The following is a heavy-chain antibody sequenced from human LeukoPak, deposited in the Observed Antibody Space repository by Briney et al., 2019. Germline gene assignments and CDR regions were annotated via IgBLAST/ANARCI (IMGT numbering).Heavy chain of an antibody. Sequence: GGSLRLSCAASGFTFSSYGMYWVRQAPGKGLEWVAFIRYDGSNKYYADSVKGRFTISRDNSKNTLYLQMNSLRAEDTAVYYCAKDPMVRGVIGRYFDYWGQGTLVTVSS. D-gene: IGHD3-10*01. CDR1: GFTFSSYG. CDR2: IRYDGSNK. V-gene: IGHV3-30*02. CDR3: AKDPMVRGVIGRYFDY. J-gene: IGHJ4*02.